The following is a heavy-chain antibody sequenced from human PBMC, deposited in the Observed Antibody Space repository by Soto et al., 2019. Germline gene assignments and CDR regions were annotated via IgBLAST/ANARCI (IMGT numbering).Heavy chain of an antibody. V-gene: IGHV6-1*01. J-gene: IGHJ5*02. CDR2: TYYRSRFFS. CDR3: VRDRYSSSGWFDP. D-gene: IGHD3-10*01. CDR1: GDSVTSYSAA. Sequence: SQTLSLTCAISGDSVTSYSAAWNWIRQSPSGGLEWLGRTYYRSRFFSDYAESVKSRIIINPDTSKNQFSLQLKSVTPEDTAVYYCVRDRYSSSGWFDPWGQGTPVTVSS.